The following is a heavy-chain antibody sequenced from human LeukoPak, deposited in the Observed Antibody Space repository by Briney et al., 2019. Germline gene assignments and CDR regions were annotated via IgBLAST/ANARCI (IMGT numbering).Heavy chain of an antibody. J-gene: IGHJ6*02. CDR3: ARVDVCSSTSCYVLYYGMDV. CDR2: ISSSSSYI. CDR1: GFTFSSYS. D-gene: IGHD2-2*01. V-gene: IGHV3-21*01. Sequence: GGSLRLSCAASGFTFSSYSMNWVRQAPGKGLEWVSSISSSSSYIYYADSVKGRFAISRDNAKNSLYLQMNSLRAEDTAVYYCARVDVCSSTSCYVLYYGMDVWGQGTTVTVSS.